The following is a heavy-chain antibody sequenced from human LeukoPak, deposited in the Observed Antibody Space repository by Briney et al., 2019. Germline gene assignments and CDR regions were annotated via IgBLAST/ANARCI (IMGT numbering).Heavy chain of an antibody. CDR2: ITSGSSTI. CDR1: GFTFSSYS. Sequence: QPGGSLTLSCAASGFTFSSYSMNWVRQAPGKGLERVSYITSGSSTIYYADSVKGRFTISRDNAKSSLYLQMNSLRDEDTAVYYCARGVRYYNDSSGCYYYDYWGQGTLVTVSS. CDR3: ARGVRYYNDSSGCYYYDY. D-gene: IGHD3-22*01. J-gene: IGHJ4*02. V-gene: IGHV3-48*02.